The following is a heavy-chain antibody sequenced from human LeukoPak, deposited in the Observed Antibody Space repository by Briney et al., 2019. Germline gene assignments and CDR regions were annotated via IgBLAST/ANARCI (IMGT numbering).Heavy chain of an antibody. V-gene: IGHV4-38-2*02. CDR2: IYHSGST. CDR1: GYSISGGYY. J-gene: IGHJ4*02. CDR3: ARDPDIVVVLAAG. D-gene: IGHD2-2*01. Sequence: SETLSLTCTVSGYSISGGYYWGWIRQPPGKGLEWIGSIYHSGSTYYNPSLKSRVTISVDTSKNQFSLKLSSVTAADTAVYYCARDPDIVVVLAAGWGQGTLVTVSS.